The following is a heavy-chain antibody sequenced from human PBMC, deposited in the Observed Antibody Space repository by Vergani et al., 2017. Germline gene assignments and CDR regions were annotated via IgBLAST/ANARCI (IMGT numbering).Heavy chain of an antibody. D-gene: IGHD2-2*02. J-gene: IGHJ4*02. CDR3: ATIGYRRWGYYFDY. V-gene: IGHV4-4*03. CDR2: ICHTEDT. Sequence: VQLQESGPGLVKPPGPLSLTCAVSGDSISSNNCWTWVRQPPGKELEWIGEICHTEDTKYSPFLKSRVTVSVDESRNLFSLRLNSVNAADTAVYYCATIGYRRWGYYFDYWGQGILVTVSS. CDR1: GDSISSNNC.